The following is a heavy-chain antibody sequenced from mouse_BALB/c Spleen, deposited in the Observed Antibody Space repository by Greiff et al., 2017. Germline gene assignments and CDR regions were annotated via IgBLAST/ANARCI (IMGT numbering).Heavy chain of an antibody. D-gene: IGHD2-10*02. V-gene: IGHV5-6*01. CDR2: ISSGGSYT. J-gene: IGHJ2*01. CDR3: ARQYGDFDY. Sequence: EVKLVESGGDLVKPGGSLKLSCAASGFTFSSYGMSWVRQTPDKRLEWVATISSGGSYTYYPDSVKGRFTISRDNAKNTLYLQMSSLKSEDTAMYYCARQYGDFDYWGQGTTLTVSS. CDR1: GFTFSSYG.